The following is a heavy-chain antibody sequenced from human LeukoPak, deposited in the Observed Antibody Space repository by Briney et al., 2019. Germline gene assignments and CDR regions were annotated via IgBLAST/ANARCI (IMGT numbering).Heavy chain of an antibody. CDR2: INPNSGGT. CDR1: GYTFTGYY. Sequence: VASVKVSCKASGYTFTGYYMHWVRQAPGQGLEWMGWINPNSGGTNYAQKSQGWVTMTRDTSISTAYMELSRLRSDDTAVYYCARERRPLGVRGVIRWFDPWGQGTLVTVSS. CDR3: ARERRPLGVRGVIRWFDP. D-gene: IGHD3-10*01. V-gene: IGHV1-2*04. J-gene: IGHJ5*02.